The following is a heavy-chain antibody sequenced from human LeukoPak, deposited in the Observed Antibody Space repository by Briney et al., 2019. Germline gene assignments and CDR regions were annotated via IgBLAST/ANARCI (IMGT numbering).Heavy chain of an antibody. J-gene: IGHJ4*02. CDR2: VNPNSCHT. Sequence: ASVTVSCKSSGYTFTSYDINWVRQATGQALEWLGSVNPNSCHTGYAQKFQGRVTMTRNTSISTAYMELSSLRSEDTAVYYCARGAPGSYCSGGSCPYFDYWGQGTLVSVSS. CDR3: ARGAPGSYCSGGSCPYFDY. D-gene: IGHD2-15*01. CDR1: GYTFTSYD. V-gene: IGHV1-8*01.